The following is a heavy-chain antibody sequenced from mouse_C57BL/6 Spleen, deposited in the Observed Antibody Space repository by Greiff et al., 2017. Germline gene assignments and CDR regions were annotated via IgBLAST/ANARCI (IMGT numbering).Heavy chain of an antibody. CDR2: INPYNGDT. CDR3: ARRFTEDFDV. V-gene: IGHV1-20*01. J-gene: IGHJ1*03. Sequence: EVQLVESGPELVKPGASVKISCKASGYSFTGYFMNWVMQSHGKSLEWIGRINPYNGDTFYNQKFKGKATLTVDKSSSTAHMELRSLTSEDSAVYYCARRFTEDFDVWGTGTTVTVSS. CDR1: GYSFTGYF.